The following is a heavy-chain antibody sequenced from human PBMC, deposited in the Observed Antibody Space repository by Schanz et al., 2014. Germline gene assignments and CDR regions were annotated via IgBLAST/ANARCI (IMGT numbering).Heavy chain of an antibody. CDR3: ARVALPGYSSPRDAFDI. Sequence: VQLVESGGGLVQPGGSLRLSCTASGITFSSHSFNWVRQAPGKGLEWISYITYNGGTIYYADSVKGRFTISRDNAKNSLYLEMNSLRAEDTAVYYCARVALPGYSSPRDAFDIWGQGTMVTVSS. D-gene: IGHD5-18*01. V-gene: IGHV3-48*01. J-gene: IGHJ3*02. CDR1: GITFSSHS. CDR2: ITYNGGTI.